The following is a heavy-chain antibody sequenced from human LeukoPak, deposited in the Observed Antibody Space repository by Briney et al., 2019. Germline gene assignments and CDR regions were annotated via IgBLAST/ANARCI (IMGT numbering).Heavy chain of an antibody. CDR1: GGSISSYY. CDR2: IYYSGST. Sequence: PSETLSLTCNASGGSISSYYWSWIRQPPGKGLEYIGYIYYSGSTNYNPSLKSRVTISVDTSKNQFSLNLSSVTAADTAMYYCARHKSGYYYDAFDIWGQGTMVTVSS. D-gene: IGHD1-26*01. V-gene: IGHV4-59*08. J-gene: IGHJ3*02. CDR3: ARHKSGYYYDAFDI.